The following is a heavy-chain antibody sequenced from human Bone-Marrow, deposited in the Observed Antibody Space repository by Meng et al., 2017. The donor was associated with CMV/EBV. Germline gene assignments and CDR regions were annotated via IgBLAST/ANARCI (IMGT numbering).Heavy chain of an antibody. CDR3: ARETVWESYYFDY. CDR1: GFTFSNYG. D-gene: IGHD3-16*01. V-gene: IGHV3-30*02. Sequence: GGSLRLSCTASGFTFSNYGFHWVRQAPGKGLEGVAFIRYDGTNKFYADSVKDRFTISRDNSKNTLYLQMNSLRAEDTAVYYCARETVWESYYFDYWGQGTLVTVSS. J-gene: IGHJ4*02. CDR2: IRYDGTNK.